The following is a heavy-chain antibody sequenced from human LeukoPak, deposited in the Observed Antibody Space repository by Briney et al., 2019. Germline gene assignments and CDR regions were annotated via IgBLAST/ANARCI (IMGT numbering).Heavy chain of an antibody. V-gene: IGHV1-2*02. Sequence: ASVKVSCTASGYTFTGYYMHWVRQAPGQGLEWMGWINPNSGGTNYAQKFQGRVTMTRDTSISTAYMELSRLRSDDTAVYYCARSTSAWYDGYYFDYWGQGTLVTVSS. CDR3: ARSTSAWYDGYYFDY. CDR1: GYTFTGYY. D-gene: IGHD6-19*01. CDR2: INPNSGGT. J-gene: IGHJ4*02.